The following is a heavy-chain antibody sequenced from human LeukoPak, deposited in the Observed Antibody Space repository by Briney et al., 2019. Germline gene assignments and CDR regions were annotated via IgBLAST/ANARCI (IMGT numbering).Heavy chain of an antibody. CDR3: ALYGVSSFITY. Sequence: PGRSLRLSCAASGFTFSIDGMHSVRQAPGKGLEWVAVISYDGSNKYYADSVKGRFTISRDNFKNTLYLQMKSRRAEDTAVYYCALYGVSSFITYWGQGTLVTVSS. J-gene: IGHJ4*02. CDR2: ISYDGSNK. V-gene: IGHV3-30*03. CDR1: GFTFSIDG. D-gene: IGHD4-17*01.